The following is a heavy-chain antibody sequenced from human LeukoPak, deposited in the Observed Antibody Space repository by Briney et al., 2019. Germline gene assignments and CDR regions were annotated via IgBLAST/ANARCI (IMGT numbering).Heavy chain of an antibody. CDR3: ARDSTVVVPAASGYFQH. D-gene: IGHD2-2*01. Sequence: ASVKVSCKASGGTFNNYAISWVRQAPGQGLEWMGRISLLLAIPNYAQKFQGRVTITADESTSTAYMELSSLRSEDTAVYYCARDSTVVVPAASGYFQHWGQGTLVTVSS. J-gene: IGHJ1*01. CDR1: GGTFNNYA. V-gene: IGHV1-69*04. CDR2: ISLLLAIP.